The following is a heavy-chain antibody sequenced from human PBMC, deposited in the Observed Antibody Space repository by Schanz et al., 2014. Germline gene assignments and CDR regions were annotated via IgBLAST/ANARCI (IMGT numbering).Heavy chain of an antibody. J-gene: IGHJ4*02. D-gene: IGHD3-3*01. CDR1: GFIFSNSW. V-gene: IGHV3-7*01. CDR3: ARGVRIDY. CDR2: IKQDGSEK. Sequence: EVQLVESGGGLVQPGGSLRLSCAASGFIFSNSWMSWVRQAPGKGLEWVANIKQDGSEKYYVDSVKGRFTISRDNAKNSLYLQMNSLTAEDTAVYYCARGVRIDYWGQGSLVAVSP.